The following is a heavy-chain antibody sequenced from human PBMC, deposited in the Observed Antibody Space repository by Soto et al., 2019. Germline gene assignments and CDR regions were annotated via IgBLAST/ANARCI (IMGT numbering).Heavy chain of an antibody. J-gene: IGHJ4*02. Sequence: QVQLVQSGGEVKRPGASVRVSCKASGYTFNSYGISWVRQAPGQGLEWMGWISAYNGHTDYARKFQGRVAMTTDISKNTVSMELRGLRSDDTAVYYCARGRTWGARDFDYWGQGTLVIVSS. D-gene: IGHD3-16*01. CDR1: GYTFNSYG. CDR3: ARGRTWGARDFDY. V-gene: IGHV1-18*01. CDR2: ISAYNGHT.